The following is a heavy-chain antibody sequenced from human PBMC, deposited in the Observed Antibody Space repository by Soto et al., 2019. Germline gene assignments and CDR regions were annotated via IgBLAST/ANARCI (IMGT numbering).Heavy chain of an antibody. CDR2: ISGSGGST. J-gene: IGHJ3*02. Sequence: EVQLLESGGGLVQPGGSLRLSCAASGFTFSSYAMSWVRQAPGKGLEWVSAISGSGGSTYYADSVKGRFTISRDNSKNTLYLQMNSLRAEDTAVYYCAKGRVDYYDSSGYYLDAFDIWGQGTMVTVSS. CDR3: AKGRVDYYDSSGYYLDAFDI. CDR1: GFTFSSYA. D-gene: IGHD3-22*01. V-gene: IGHV3-23*01.